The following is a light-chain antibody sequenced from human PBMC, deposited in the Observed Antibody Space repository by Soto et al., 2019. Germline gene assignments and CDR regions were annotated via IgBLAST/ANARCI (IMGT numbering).Light chain of an antibody. J-gene: IGLJ1*01. V-gene: IGLV2-14*01. Sequence: LTRPACVSGSPGQSIAISCTGTSSDVGGYDYVSWYQQQPDKAPKLMIYEVTKRPSGVSNRFSGSKSGNTASLTISGLQSEDEADYYCSSHTSGSTRVFGTGTKVTVL. CDR1: SSDVGGYDY. CDR2: EVT. CDR3: SSHTSGSTRV.